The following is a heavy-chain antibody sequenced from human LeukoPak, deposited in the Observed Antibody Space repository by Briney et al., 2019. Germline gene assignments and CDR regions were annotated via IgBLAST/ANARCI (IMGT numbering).Heavy chain of an antibody. CDR1: GFTFSSYS. D-gene: IGHD3-22*01. J-gene: IGHJ4*02. Sequence: PGGSLRLSCAASGFTFSSYSMNWVRQAPGKGLGWGSSISSSSSYIYYADSVKGRFTISRDNAKNSLYLQMNSLRAEDTAVYYCARDVLDDSSGYYYSNYWGQGNLVTVSS. CDR2: ISSSSSYI. V-gene: IGHV3-21*01. CDR3: ARDVLDDSSGYYYSNY.